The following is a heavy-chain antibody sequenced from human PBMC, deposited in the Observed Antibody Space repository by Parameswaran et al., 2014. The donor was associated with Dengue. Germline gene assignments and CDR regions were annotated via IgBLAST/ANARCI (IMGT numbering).Heavy chain of an antibody. CDR2: IYHSGST. Sequence: VRQAPGKGLEWIGSIYHSGSTYYNPSLKSRVTISVDTSKNQFSLKLSSVTAADTAVYYCARGPPPMGATRRGYYYGMDVWGQGTTVTVSS. J-gene: IGHJ6*02. CDR3: ARGPPPMGATRRGYYYGMDV. V-gene: IGHV4-39*07. D-gene: IGHD1-26*01.